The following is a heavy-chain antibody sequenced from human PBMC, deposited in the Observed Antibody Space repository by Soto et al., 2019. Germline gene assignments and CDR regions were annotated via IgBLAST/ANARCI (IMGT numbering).Heavy chain of an antibody. CDR3: AIGNGGSCPVLTSRDHYGMDV. Sequence: GGSLRLSCAASGFTFSSYGMHWVRQAPGKGLEGVAVISYDGSNKYYADSVKGRFTISRDNSKNTLYLQMNSLRAEDTAVYYCAIGNGGSCPVLTSRDHYGMDVWAQGTTVTVS. CDR2: ISYDGSNK. J-gene: IGHJ6*02. D-gene: IGHD2-15*01. CDR1: GFTFSSYG. V-gene: IGHV3-30*03.